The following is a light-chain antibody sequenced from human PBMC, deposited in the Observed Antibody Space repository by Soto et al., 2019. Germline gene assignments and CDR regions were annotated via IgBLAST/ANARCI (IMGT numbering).Light chain of an antibody. J-gene: IGLJ1*01. CDR2: DVS. Sequence: QSVLAQPPSASGSPGQSVAISCTGTSSDVGGYNYVSWYQQHPGKAPKLMIYDVSERPSGVPDRFSGSKSGNTASLTVSGLQAEDEADYFCSSYAGTHVVFGTGTKVTVL. CDR1: SSDVGGYNY. V-gene: IGLV2-8*01. CDR3: SSYAGTHVV.